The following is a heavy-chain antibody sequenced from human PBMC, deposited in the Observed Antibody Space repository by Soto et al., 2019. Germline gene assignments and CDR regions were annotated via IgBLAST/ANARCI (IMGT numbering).Heavy chain of an antibody. Sequence: EVQLVESGGGLVRPGGSLKLSCAASGFTFSSLSMYWVRQAPGKGLEWVSSISSSSNYIYYAYSVKGRFAISRDDARNSVYLQMNSLRAEDTAVYFCARGTEYTASSPMGYWGQGALVTVSS. J-gene: IGHJ4*02. CDR3: ARGTEYTASSPMGY. V-gene: IGHV3-21*01. CDR1: GFTFSSLS. D-gene: IGHD6-6*01. CDR2: ISSSSNYI.